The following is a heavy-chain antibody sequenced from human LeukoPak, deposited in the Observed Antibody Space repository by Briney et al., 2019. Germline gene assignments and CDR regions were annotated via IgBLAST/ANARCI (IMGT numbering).Heavy chain of an antibody. Sequence: QTGGSLRLSCAASGFTFSSYAMSWVRQTPGKGLERGSVISGSGGSTFYADSVKGRFAIARHKSDNTLCLQLNSLRAEDTAVYYCAKDHGHCGATSCYTYDFWGQGTPVTVSS. CDR3: AKDHGHCGATSCYTYDF. D-gene: IGHD2-2*02. CDR2: ISGSGGST. J-gene: IGHJ4*02. V-gene: IGHV3-23*01. CDR1: GFTFSSYA.